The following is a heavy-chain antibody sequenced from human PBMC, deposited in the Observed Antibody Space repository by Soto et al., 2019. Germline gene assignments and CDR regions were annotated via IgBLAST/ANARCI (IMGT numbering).Heavy chain of an antibody. CDR2: ISNDGSNK. V-gene: IGHV3-30*18. CDR1: GFTFSSYG. Sequence: GGSLRLSCAASGFTFSSYGMHWVRQAPGKGLEWVAVISNDGSNKYYADSVKGRFTISRDNSKNTLNLQMNSLRAEDTAGYYCAKGPDRFLANWFDPWGQGTLVTVSS. D-gene: IGHD3-3*01. CDR3: AKGPDRFLANWFDP. J-gene: IGHJ5*02.